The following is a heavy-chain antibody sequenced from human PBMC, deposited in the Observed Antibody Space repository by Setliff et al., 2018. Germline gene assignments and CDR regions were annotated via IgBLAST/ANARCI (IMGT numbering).Heavy chain of an antibody. D-gene: IGHD6-19*01. CDR2: IRQDGTNK. J-gene: IGHJ5*02. V-gene: IGHV3-7*03. Sequence: GGSLRLSCAASGFTFSNYWMNWVRQAPGKGLEWVADIRQDGTNKYYVDSVKGRFTISRDNANQSLYLQMNSLRADDTAVYYCVPQGPGYGNGWWTNWFDPWGQGTLVTVSS. CDR3: VPQGPGYGNGWWTNWFDP. CDR1: GFTFSNYW.